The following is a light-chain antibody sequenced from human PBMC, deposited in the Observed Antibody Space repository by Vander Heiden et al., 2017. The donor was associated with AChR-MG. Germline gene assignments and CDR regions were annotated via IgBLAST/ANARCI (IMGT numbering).Light chain of an antibody. CDR2: DNT. V-gene: IGLV1-40*01. J-gene: IGLJ2*01. CDR3: QSFDSSLSGSRI. Sequence: QSVLTQPPSVSVAPGQRVTISCTGSSSNFGAGYDVHWYQQLPGTAPKLLIYDNTNRPSGVPDRFSGSKSGTSASLAITGLQAEDEANYYCQSFDSSLSGSRIFGGGTKLTVL. CDR1: SSNFGAGYD.